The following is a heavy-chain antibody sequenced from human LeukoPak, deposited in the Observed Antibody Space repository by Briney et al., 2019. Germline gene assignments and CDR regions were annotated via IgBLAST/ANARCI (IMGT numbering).Heavy chain of an antibody. CDR2: IRRDSTET. V-gene: IGHV3-21*01. CDR3: ARGHFGVVLDY. CDR1: GFTFSSYA. J-gene: IGHJ4*02. Sequence: PGGSLRLSCAASGFTFSSYAMSWVRQAPGKGLEWVSSIRRDSTETRHAGSVMGRFTISRDNAKKSLYLQMNGLRAEDTAVYYCARGHFGVVLDYWGQGTRVTVSS. D-gene: IGHD3-3*01.